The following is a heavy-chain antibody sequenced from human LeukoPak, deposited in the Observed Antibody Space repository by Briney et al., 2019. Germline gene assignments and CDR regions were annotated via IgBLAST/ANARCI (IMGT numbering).Heavy chain of an antibody. Sequence: ASVKVSCKASGYTFTSYGISWVRQAPGQGLEWMGWISAYNGNTNYAQKLQGRVTMTTDTSTSTAYMELRSLRSDDTAVYYCARGYCSGGSCARFDPWGQGTLVTVSS. CDR3: ARGYCSGGSCARFDP. CDR2: ISAYNGNT. D-gene: IGHD2-15*01. V-gene: IGHV1-18*01. CDR1: GYTFTSYG. J-gene: IGHJ5*02.